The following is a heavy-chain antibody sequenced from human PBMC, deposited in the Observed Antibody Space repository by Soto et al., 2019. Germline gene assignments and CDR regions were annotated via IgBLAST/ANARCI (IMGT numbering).Heavy chain of an antibody. J-gene: IGHJ3*02. CDR1: GFSFSNYA. V-gene: IGHV3-23*01. CDR2: ISGSGGST. D-gene: IGHD3-10*01. CDR3: ARDTGWFGGAGSAFDI. Sequence: PGGSLRLSCAASGFSFSNYAMSWVRQAPGKGLEWVSAISGSGGSTYYADSVKGRFTISRDNSKNTLYLQINSLRAEDTAVYYCARDTGWFGGAGSAFDIWGQGTMVTVSS.